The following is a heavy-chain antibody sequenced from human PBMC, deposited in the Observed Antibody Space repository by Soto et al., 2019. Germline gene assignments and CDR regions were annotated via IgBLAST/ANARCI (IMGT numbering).Heavy chain of an antibody. D-gene: IGHD6-13*01. CDR1: GGTFSSYA. V-gene: IGHV1-69*12. CDR3: ARDPHPYSSSWYRFDY. CDR2: IIPIFGTA. Sequence: QVQLVQSGAEVKKPGSSVKVSCKASGGTFSSYAISWVRQAPGQGLEWMGGIIPIFGTANYAQKFQGRVTITADESTSTAYMELSSLRSEDTAVYHCARDPHPYSSSWYRFDYWGQGTLVTVSS. J-gene: IGHJ4*02.